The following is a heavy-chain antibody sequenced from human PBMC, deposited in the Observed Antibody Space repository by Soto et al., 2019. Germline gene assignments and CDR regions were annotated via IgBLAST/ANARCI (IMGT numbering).Heavy chain of an antibody. CDR3: ARRGSSGLFPLMPFDI. D-gene: IGHD6-19*01. CDR1: GYSFTDFW. V-gene: IGHV5-10-1*03. CDR2: IAPRDSYT. Sequence: EVQLVQSGAEVKKPGESLRISCKGSGYSFTDFWINWVLKMPWKGLEWMGRIAPRDSYTNFSPSFQGHVTISVDKSITTAYLHWSSLKASDTAMYYCARRGSSGLFPLMPFDIWGQGTMVTVSS. J-gene: IGHJ3*02.